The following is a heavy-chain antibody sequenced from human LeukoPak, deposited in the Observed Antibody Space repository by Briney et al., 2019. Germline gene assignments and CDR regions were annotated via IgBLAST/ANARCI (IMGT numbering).Heavy chain of an antibody. CDR3: ARSEQRYCSGGGCYSGWFDP. Sequence: SETLSLTCIVSGVSISSYYWSWIRQPAGGGLEWIGRVYARGNTNYSTSLKSRVTMSVDTSKKQFSLKLSCVTAADTAVYYCARSEQRYCSGGGCYSGWFDPWGQGTLVTVSS. CDR1: GVSISSYY. V-gene: IGHV4-4*07. J-gene: IGHJ5*02. D-gene: IGHD2-15*01. CDR2: VYARGNT.